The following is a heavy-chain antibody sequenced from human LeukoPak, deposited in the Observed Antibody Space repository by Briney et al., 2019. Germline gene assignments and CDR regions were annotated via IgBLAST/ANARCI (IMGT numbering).Heavy chain of an antibody. J-gene: IGHJ5*02. CDR1: GGSFSGYY. Sequence: PSETLSLTCAVYGGSFSGYYWSWIRQPPGKGLEWIGEINHSGSTNYNPSLKSRVTISVDTSKNQFSLKLSSVTAADTAVYYCAVLPGNWFDPWGQGTLVTVPS. CDR2: INHSGST. V-gene: IGHV4-34*01. CDR3: AVLPGNWFDP.